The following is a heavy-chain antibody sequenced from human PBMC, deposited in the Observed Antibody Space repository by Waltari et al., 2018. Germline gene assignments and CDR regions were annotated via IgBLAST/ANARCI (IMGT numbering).Heavy chain of an antibody. V-gene: IGHV3-23*01. D-gene: IGHD3-3*01. CDR3: AASPTIFGVVIDSHFDY. CDR2: ISGSGGST. CDR1: GFTFSSYA. Sequence: EVQLLESGGGLVQPGGSLRLSCAASGFTFSSYAMSWVRQAPGKGLEWVSAISGSGGSTYSADSVKGRFTISRDNSKNTLYLQMNSLRAEDTAVYYCAASPTIFGVVIDSHFDYWGQGTLVTVSS. J-gene: IGHJ4*02.